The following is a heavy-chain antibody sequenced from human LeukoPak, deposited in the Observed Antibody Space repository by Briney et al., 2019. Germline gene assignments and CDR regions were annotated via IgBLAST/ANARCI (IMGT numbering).Heavy chain of an antibody. CDR3: ARAGKGDTTSSIAARRAFDI. J-gene: IGHJ3*02. D-gene: IGHD6-6*01. CDR2: IYYSGST. Sequence: SETLSLTCTVSGGSISSSSYYWGWIRQPPGKGLEWIGSIYYSGSTYYNPSLKSQVTISVDTSKNQFSLKLSSVTAADTAVYYCARAGKGDTTSSIAARRAFDIWGQGTMVTVSS. V-gene: IGHV4-39*07. CDR1: GGSISSSSYY.